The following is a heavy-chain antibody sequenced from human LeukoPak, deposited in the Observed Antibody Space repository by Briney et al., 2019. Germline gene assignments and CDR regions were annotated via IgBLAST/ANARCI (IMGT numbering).Heavy chain of an antibody. CDR2: IHYSGTT. Sequence: SETLSLTCTVSGDSVRSGNYYWNWIRQPPGKGLEWIGYIHYSGTTNYSPSFKSRVAMSVDTSKNQFSLKLNSVTAADTAVYYCARDPVYGGKGLGPWGQGTLVTVSS. V-gene: IGHV4-61*01. CDR1: GDSVRSGNYY. J-gene: IGHJ5*02. CDR3: ARDPVYGGKGLGP. D-gene: IGHD4-23*01.